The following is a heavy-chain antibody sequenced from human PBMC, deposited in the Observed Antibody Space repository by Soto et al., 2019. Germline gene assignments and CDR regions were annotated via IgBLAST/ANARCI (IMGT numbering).Heavy chain of an antibody. D-gene: IGHD6-6*01. CDR2: IIPIFGTA. CDR1: GGTFGSYA. V-gene: IGHV1-69*13. Sequence: SVKVSCKASGGTFGSYAISWVRQAPGQGLEWMGGIIPIFGTANYAQKFQGRVTITADESTSTAYMELSSLRSEDTAVYYCARGYTDSSSSGWFDPWGQGTLVTVSS. CDR3: ARGYTDSSSSGWFDP. J-gene: IGHJ5*02.